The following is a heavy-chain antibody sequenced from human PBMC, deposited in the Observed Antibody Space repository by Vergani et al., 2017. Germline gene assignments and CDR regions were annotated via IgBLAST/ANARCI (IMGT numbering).Heavy chain of an antibody. J-gene: IGHJ4*02. CDR3: AIVTYYYDSSGYYLDY. CDR1: GYSLTELT. CDR2: FDPEHGEV. D-gene: IGHD3-22*01. V-gene: IGHV1-24*01. Sequence: QVQLVQSGSEVRKPGASVKVSCQVSGYSLTELTIHWVRQAPGKGLEWMGGFDPEHGEVTFAHHIQGRVTMTEDRSTDTAYMELSSLRPEDTALYYCAIVTYYYDSSGYYLDYLGQGTLVTVSS.